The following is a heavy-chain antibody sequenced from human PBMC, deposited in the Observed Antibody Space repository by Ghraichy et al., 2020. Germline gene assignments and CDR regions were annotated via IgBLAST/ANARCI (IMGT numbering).Heavy chain of an antibody. J-gene: IGHJ6*02. CDR2: IIPIFGTA. D-gene: IGHD6-6*01. CDR3: ARGPQIAARHYYYYGMDV. V-gene: IGHV1-69*13. Sequence: SVKVSCKASGGTFSSYAISWVRQAPGQGLEWMGGIIPIFGTANYAQKFQGRVTITADESTSTAYMELSSLRSEDTAVYYCARGPQIAARHYYYYGMDVWGQGTTVTVSS. CDR1: GGTFSSYA.